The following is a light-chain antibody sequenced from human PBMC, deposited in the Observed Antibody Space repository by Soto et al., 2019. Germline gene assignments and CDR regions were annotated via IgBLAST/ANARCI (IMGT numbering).Light chain of an antibody. V-gene: IGKV1-5*01. J-gene: IGKJ4*01. CDR2: DAS. CDR3: QQYNSYLT. Sequence: PSTLSASVGDRVTITCRASQSISSWLAWYQQKPGKAPKLLIYDASSLESGVPSRFSGNGSGTEFSLTISSLQPDDFATYYCQQYNSYLTFGGGTKVDIK. CDR1: QSISSW.